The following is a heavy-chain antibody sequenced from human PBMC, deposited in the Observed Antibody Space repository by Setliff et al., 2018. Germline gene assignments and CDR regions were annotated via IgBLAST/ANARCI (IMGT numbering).Heavy chain of an antibody. D-gene: IGHD7-27*01. V-gene: IGHV3-23*01. J-gene: IGHJ4*02. Sequence: TGGSLRLSCAASGFTFGDFAMTWVRQAPGKGLEWVSGIGGRGISTYYADSVKGRFIISRDNSENTLYLQMNSLRAEDTAVYYCVRDLHWGLDYWGLGTLVTVSS. CDR2: IGGRGIST. CDR1: GFTFGDFA. CDR3: VRDLHWGLDY.